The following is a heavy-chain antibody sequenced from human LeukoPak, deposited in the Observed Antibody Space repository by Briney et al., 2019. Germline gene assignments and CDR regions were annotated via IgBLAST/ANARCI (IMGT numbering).Heavy chain of an antibody. J-gene: IGHJ4*02. V-gene: IGHV3-30*03. CDR2: ISYGGSNK. CDR1: GFTFSSYD. D-gene: IGHD2-2*01. Sequence: GGSLRLSCAASGFTFSSYDMHWVRQAPGKGLEWVAVISYGGSNKYYADSVQGRFTISRDNSKNTLFLQMNSLRAEDTAVYYCARVGYCSSTTCYYYFDHWGQGTLVTVSS. CDR3: ARVGYCSSTTCYYYFDH.